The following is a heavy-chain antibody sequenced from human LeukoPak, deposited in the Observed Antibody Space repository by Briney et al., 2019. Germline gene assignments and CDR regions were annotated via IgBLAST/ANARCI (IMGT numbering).Heavy chain of an antibody. V-gene: IGHV4-39*07. CDR1: GGSISSSSYY. CDR2: IYYSGST. CDR3: ARGEVWGYCSGGSCYPFDY. J-gene: IGHJ4*02. Sequence: SETLSLTCTVSGGSISSSSYYWGWLRQPPGKGLEWIGSIYYSGSTYYNPSLKSRVTISVDTSKNQFSLKLSSVTAADTAVYYCARGEVWGYCSGGSCYPFDYWGQGALVTVSS. D-gene: IGHD2-15*01.